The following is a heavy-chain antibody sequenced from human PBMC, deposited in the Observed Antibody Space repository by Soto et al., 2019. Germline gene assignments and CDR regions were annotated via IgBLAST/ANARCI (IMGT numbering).Heavy chain of an antibody. D-gene: IGHD2-15*01. J-gene: IGHJ4*02. CDR2: IWYDGSNK. CDR1: GFTFSSYG. Sequence: PGGSLRLSCAASGFTFSSYGMHWVRQAPGKGLEWVAVIWYDGSNKYYADSVKGRFTISRDNSKNTLYLQMNSLRAEDTAVYYCARCDGGGSCYGPFHSWGQGTLVTVSS. CDR3: ARCDGGGSCYGPFHS. V-gene: IGHV3-33*01.